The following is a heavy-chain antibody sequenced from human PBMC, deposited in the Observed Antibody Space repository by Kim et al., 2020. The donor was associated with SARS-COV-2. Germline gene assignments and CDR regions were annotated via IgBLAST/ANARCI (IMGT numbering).Heavy chain of an antibody. J-gene: IGHJ6*02. CDR3: ARGAGVDYYYYGMDV. D-gene: IGHD3-3*01. CDR2: IYYSGST. CDR1: GGSVSSGSYY. Sequence: SETLSLTCTVSGGSVSSGSYYWSWIRQPPGKGLEWIGYIYYSGSTNYNPSLKSRVTISVDTSKNQFSLKLSSVTAADTAVYYCARGAGVDYYYYGMDVWGQGTTVTVSS. V-gene: IGHV4-61*01.